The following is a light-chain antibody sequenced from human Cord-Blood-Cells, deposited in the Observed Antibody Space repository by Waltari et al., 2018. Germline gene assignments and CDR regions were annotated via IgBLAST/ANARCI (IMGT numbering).Light chain of an antibody. Sequence: QAALTQPASVSGSPGQSIPISCTGTSSDVVSYNLVSWYQQHPGKAPKLMIYEGSKRPSGVSNRFSCSKAGNTASLTISVLQAEDEADYYCCSYAGSSTWVFGGGTKLTVL. CDR3: CSYAGSSTWV. V-gene: IGLV2-23*01. CDR1: SSDVVSYNL. CDR2: EGS. J-gene: IGLJ3*02.